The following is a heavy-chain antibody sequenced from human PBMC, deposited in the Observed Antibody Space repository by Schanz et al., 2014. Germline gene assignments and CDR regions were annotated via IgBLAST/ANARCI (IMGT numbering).Heavy chain of an antibody. V-gene: IGHV3-30*04. Sequence: QVQLVESGGGVVQPGTSLRLSCAASGFTFRGHAMHWVRQAPGQGLEKVAVTSTDGTKTYYAASVRGRFTISRDNSKNTVYLQMNSVRAEDSAVYYCTRGSGSRSYGWYYDSWGQGTLVTVSS. CDR2: TSTDGTKT. D-gene: IGHD3-10*01. CDR3: TRGSGSRSYGWYYDS. J-gene: IGHJ4*02. CDR1: GFTFRGHA.